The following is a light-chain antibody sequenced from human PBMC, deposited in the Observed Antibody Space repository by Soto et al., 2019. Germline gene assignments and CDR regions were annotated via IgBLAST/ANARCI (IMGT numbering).Light chain of an antibody. CDR1: QDINNF. CDR3: QQYDNLPPFN. Sequence: DIQMTPSPSSLSASVVDRVTITCQASQDINNFLNWYQQKPGKAPKLLIYDASNLETGVPSRFSGSGSGTDFTFTISSLQPEDIATYYCQQYDNLPPFNFGQGTRLEIK. CDR2: DAS. V-gene: IGKV1-33*01. J-gene: IGKJ5*01.